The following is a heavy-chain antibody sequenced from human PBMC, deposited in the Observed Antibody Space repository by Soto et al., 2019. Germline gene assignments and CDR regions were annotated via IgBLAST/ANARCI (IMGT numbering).Heavy chain of an antibody. V-gene: IGHV3-23*01. CDR1: GFTFSDYG. D-gene: IGHD3-3*01. CDR3: AKDQKTMYDLNWFDP. J-gene: IGHJ5*02. CDR2: ISGSGDAT. Sequence: EVQLLESGGGLVQPGGSVRLSCVASGFTFSDYGMSWVRQALEKGLEWLSGISGSGDATYYVDSVKGRFTISRDNSRNTLYLQMSGLRGEDSAIYYCAKDQKTMYDLNWFDPWGQGTLVTVSS.